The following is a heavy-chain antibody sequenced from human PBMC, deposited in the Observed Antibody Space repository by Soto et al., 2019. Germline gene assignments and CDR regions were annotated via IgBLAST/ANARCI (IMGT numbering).Heavy chain of an antibody. CDR1: GDRVSTNSAA. CDR2: TYYRSKWYN. J-gene: IGHJ6*02. D-gene: IGHD3-10*01. CDR3: ARAGPDYYYYGLDV. V-gene: IGHV6-1*01. Sequence: PSQTLSLTCAVSGDRVSTNSAAWNWIRQSPSGGLEWLGRTYYRSKWYNDYAVSVKSRININADTSKNQISLQLNSVTPEDTAVYYCARAGPDYYYYGLDVWGQGTTVTVSS.